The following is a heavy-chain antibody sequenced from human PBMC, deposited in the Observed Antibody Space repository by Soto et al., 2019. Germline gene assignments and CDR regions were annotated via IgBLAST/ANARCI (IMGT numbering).Heavy chain of an antibody. D-gene: IGHD2-2*02. CDR3: AMRGYCSRTSGYTGWFDP. CDR2: IYYSGST. J-gene: IGHJ5*02. CDR1: GGCISSYY. Sequence: SETLSLTCTVSGGCISSYYWSWIRQHPGKGLEWIRYIYYSGSTNYNPALKSRVTISVDTSKNQFSLKLSSVTAADTAVYYCAMRGYCSRTSGYTGWFDPWGQGTLVTVSS. V-gene: IGHV4-59*12.